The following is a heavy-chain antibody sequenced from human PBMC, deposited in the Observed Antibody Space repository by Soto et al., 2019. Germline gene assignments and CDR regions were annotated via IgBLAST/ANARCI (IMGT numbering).Heavy chain of an antibody. CDR2: ISYDGSNK. V-gene: IGHV3-30-3*01. J-gene: IGHJ6*02. Sequence: GGSLRLSCAASGFTFSSYAMHWVRQAPGKGLEWVAVISYDGSNKYYADSVKGRFTISRDNSKNTLYLQMNSLRAEDTAVYYCARDPGFGELFPVFLSRPDYYYYGMDVWGQGTTVTVSS. CDR3: ARDPGFGELFPVFLSRPDYYYYGMDV. CDR1: GFTFSSYA. D-gene: IGHD3-10*01.